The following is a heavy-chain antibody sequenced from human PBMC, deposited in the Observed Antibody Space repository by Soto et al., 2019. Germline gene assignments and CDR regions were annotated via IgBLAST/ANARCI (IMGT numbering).Heavy chain of an antibody. J-gene: IGHJ6*02. CDR2: IIPAFDRA. CDR3: ARDTREITRVRGVIPYYVYHMDV. V-gene: IGHV1-69*01. Sequence: QVQLVQSGAEVKKPGSSVKVSCKASGGTFSKNAISWVRQAPGQGLEWMGGIIPAFDRANYAQKFQGRVTITADESTSTAYMDLSSLRSEDTAVYYWARDTREITRVRGVIPYYVYHMDVWGQGTTVTVSS. D-gene: IGHD3-10*01. CDR1: GGTFSKNA.